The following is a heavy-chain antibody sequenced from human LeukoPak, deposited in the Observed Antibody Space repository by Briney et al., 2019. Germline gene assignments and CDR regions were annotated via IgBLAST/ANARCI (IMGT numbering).Heavy chain of an antibody. CDR2: INPSGGST. D-gene: IGHD3-3*01. CDR1: GYTFTNYY. V-gene: IGHV1-46*01. J-gene: IGHJ4*02. Sequence: ASVKVSCKASGYTFTNYYMHWVRQAPGQGLEWMGIINPSGGSTNYAQKFQGRVTMTRDMSTSTVYMELSSLRSEDTAVYYCARAGWSGYYVYWGQGTLVTVSS. CDR3: ARAGWSGYYVY.